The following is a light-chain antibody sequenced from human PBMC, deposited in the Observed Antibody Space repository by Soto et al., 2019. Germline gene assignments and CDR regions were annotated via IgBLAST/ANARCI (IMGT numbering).Light chain of an antibody. CDR2: DVS. J-gene: IGLJ3*02. Sequence: QSVLTQSASVSGSPGQSITISCTGTSSDVGGYNYVSWYQQHPGKAPKLIIYDVSNRPSGVSTRFSGSKSGNTASLTISGLQAEYEADDSCSSYTSTNSWVFGGGTKLTVL. CDR1: SSDVGGYNY. V-gene: IGLV2-14*01. CDR3: SSYTSTNSWV.